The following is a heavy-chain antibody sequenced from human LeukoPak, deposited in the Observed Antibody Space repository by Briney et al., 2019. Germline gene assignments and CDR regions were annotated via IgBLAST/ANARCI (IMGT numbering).Heavy chain of an antibody. D-gene: IGHD3-22*01. CDR3: AKGAGYDSSGYPDAFDI. J-gene: IGHJ3*02. V-gene: IGHV3-23*01. CDR2: ISGSGGST. Sequence: PGGTLRLSCAASGFTFSSYGMSWVRQAPGKGLEWVSAISGSGGSTYYADSVKGRFTISRDNSKNTLYLQMNSLRAQDTAVYYCAKGAGYDSSGYPDAFDIWGQGTMVTVSS. CDR1: GFTFSSYG.